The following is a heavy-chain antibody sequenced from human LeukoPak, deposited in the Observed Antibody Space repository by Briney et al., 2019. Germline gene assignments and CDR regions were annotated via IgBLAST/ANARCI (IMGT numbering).Heavy chain of an antibody. CDR2: INHSGST. V-gene: IGHV4-34*01. J-gene: IGHJ4*02. CDR1: GGSFSGYY. Sequence: SETLSLTCAVYGGSFSGYYWSWIRQPPGKGLEWIGEINHSGSTNYNPSLKSRVTISVDTSKNQFSLKLSSVTAADTAVYYCARVVRYFYGAHSLDYWGQGTLVTVSS. D-gene: IGHD3-3*01. CDR3: ARVVRYFYGAHSLDY.